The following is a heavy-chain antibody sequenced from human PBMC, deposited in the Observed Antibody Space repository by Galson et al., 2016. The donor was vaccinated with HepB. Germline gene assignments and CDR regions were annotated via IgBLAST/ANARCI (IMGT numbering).Heavy chain of an antibody. D-gene: IGHD3-3*01. CDR1: GFTFSSYA. Sequence: SLRLSCAASGFTFSSYAMSWVRQAPGKGLEWVSAISGSGGSTYYADSVKGRFTISRDNSKNTLYLQMNSLRAEDTAVYYCAKDLGFLEWLFFDSYYYYGMDVWGHGTLVTVSS. V-gene: IGHV3-23*01. CDR2: ISGSGGST. CDR3: AKDLGFLEWLFFDSYYYYGMDV. J-gene: IGHJ6*02.